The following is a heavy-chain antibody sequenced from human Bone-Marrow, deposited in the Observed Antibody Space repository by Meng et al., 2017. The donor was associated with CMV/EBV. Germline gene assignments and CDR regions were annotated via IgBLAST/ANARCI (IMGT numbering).Heavy chain of an antibody. CDR3: ARGPPLYCSSSSCWLDY. Sequence: GSLRLSCAVYGGSFSGYYWSWIRQPPGKGLEWIGEINHSGGTNYNPSLKSRVTISVDTSKNQFSLKLNSMTAADTAVYYCARGPPLYCSSSSCWLDYWGRGTLVTVSS. D-gene: IGHD2-2*01. V-gene: IGHV4-34*01. CDR1: GGSFSGYY. J-gene: IGHJ4*02. CDR2: INHSGGT.